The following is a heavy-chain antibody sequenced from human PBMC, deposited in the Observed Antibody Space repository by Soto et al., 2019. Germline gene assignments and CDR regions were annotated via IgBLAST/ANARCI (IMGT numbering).Heavy chain of an antibody. V-gene: IGHV3-23*01. CDR1: GFKFTTYA. CDR2: ISGSGGST. CDR3: AKDYAGADY. D-gene: IGHD3-10*01. Sequence: EVQLLESGGALVQSGGSLRLSCAASGFKFTTYAMSWVRQAPGAGLEWVSGISGSGGSTYHADSVKGRFTVSRDNSKNILYLQMNSLRGEDTAVYYCAKDYAGADYWGQGTLVTVSS. J-gene: IGHJ4*02.